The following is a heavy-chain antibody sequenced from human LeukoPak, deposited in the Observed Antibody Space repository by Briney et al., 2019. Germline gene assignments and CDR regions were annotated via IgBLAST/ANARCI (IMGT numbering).Heavy chain of an antibody. Sequence: PSETLSLTCTVSGGSISSHYWSWIRQPPGKGLAWIGYIYYTGCTNYNPSLKSRVTISVDTSKNQFSLTLSSVSAADTAVYYCARELPLGIALARGAFDIWGQGTMVTVSS. D-gene: IGHD6-19*01. CDR2: IYYTGCT. V-gene: IGHV4-59*11. CDR1: GGSISSHY. J-gene: IGHJ3*02. CDR3: ARELPLGIALARGAFDI.